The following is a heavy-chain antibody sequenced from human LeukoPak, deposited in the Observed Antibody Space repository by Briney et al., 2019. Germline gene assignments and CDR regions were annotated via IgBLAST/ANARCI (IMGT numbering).Heavy chain of an antibody. V-gene: IGHV3-48*01. D-gene: IGHD6-13*01. CDR1: GFTFSSYS. CDR2: ISSSSSTI. J-gene: IGHJ4*02. CDR3: ARDLAAGTFDY. Sequence: GGSLRLSCAASGFTFSSYSMNWVRQAPGKGLEWVSYISSSSSTIYYADSVKGRFTISRDNAKNSLYLQMNSVRAEDTAVYYCARDLAAGTFDYWGQGTLVTVSS.